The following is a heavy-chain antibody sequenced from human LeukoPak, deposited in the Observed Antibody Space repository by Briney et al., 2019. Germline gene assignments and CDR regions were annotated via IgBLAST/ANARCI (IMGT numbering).Heavy chain of an antibody. CDR2: MDYSGST. D-gene: IGHD4-17*01. V-gene: IGHV4-59*08. CDR1: GGSISSYY. CDR3: ARHGGDYTFDY. Sequence: SETLSLTCIVSGGSISSYYWSWIRQPPGKGLEWIAYMDYSGSTFYNPSLRSRVSTPVDTSKNQFSLKVRSVTAEDTSVYYCARHGGDYTFDYWGQGTLVTVSS. J-gene: IGHJ4*02.